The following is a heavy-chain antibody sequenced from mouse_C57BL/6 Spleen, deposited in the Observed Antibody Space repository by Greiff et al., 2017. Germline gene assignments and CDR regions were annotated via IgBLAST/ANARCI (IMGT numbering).Heavy chain of an antibody. V-gene: IGHV5-9*01. Sequence: EVKVVESGGGLVKPGGSLILTCAVSGFTFSSYTMSWVRQTPEKRLEWVATISGGGGNTYYPDSVKGRFTISSDNAKNTLYLQVSSLRSEDKALYYCASYYEYYFDYWGQGTTLTVSS. CDR3: ASYYEYYFDY. CDR1: GFTFSSYT. J-gene: IGHJ2*01. D-gene: IGHD2-4*01. CDR2: ISGGGGNT.